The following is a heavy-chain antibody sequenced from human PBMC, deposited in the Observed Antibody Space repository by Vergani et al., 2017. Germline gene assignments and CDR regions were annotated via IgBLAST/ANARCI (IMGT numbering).Heavy chain of an antibody. V-gene: IGHV4-30-4*08. CDR2: IYYSGST. D-gene: IGHD3-3*01. Sequence: QVQLQESGPGLVKPSQTLSLTCTVSGGSISSGGYYWSWIRQHPGKGLEWIGYIYYSGSTYYNPSLKSRVTISVDTSKNQFTLKLSAVTAADTAVYYCAGGPDDDFWSGYYFDYWGQGTLVTVYS. CDR3: AGGPDDDFWSGYYFDY. CDR1: GGSISSGGYY. J-gene: IGHJ4*02.